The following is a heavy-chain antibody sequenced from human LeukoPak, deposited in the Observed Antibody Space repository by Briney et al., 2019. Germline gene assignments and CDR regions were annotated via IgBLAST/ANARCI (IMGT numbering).Heavy chain of an antibody. V-gene: IGHV3-74*01. CDR1: GFTFRSYW. D-gene: IGHD6-13*01. CDR2: INSDGSST. CDR3: ARGGGIIAVAVVD. J-gene: IGHJ4*02. Sequence: GGSLRLSCAASGFTFRSYWMHWARQAPGKGLVWVSRINSDGSSTNYADSVKGRFSISRDNAKNTLFLQMNSLRAEDTAVYYCARGGGIIAVAVVDWGQGTLVTVSS.